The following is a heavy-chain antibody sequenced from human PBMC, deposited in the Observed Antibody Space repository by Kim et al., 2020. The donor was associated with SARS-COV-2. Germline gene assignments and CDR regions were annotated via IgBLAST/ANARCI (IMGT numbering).Heavy chain of an antibody. CDR1: GGSVNNEY. V-gene: IGHV4-59*02. CDR3: ARFMHSGSSNYFDY. Sequence: SETLSLTCTVSGGSVNNEYWGWVRRPPGKGLEWLGYVSNRGSASYHPSLKSRVTISIDTSKSQFSLRLNSVTAADTAIYYCARFMHSGSSNYFDYWGQGTLVSVSS. CDR2: VSNRGSA. D-gene: IGHD6-6*01. J-gene: IGHJ4*02.